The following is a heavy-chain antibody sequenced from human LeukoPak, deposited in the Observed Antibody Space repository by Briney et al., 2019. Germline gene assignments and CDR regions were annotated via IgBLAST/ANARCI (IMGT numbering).Heavy chain of an antibody. CDR2: ISSSSSYI. J-gene: IGHJ5*02. Sequence: GGSLRLSCAASGFTFSSYGMNWVRQAPGKGLEWVSSISSSSSYIYYADSVKGRFTISRDNAKNSLYLQMNSLRAEDTAVYYCARDSSYYYGSGSYYLDWFDPWGQGTLVTVSS. CDR3: ARDSSYYYGSGSYYLDWFDP. V-gene: IGHV3-21*01. D-gene: IGHD3-10*01. CDR1: GFTFSSYG.